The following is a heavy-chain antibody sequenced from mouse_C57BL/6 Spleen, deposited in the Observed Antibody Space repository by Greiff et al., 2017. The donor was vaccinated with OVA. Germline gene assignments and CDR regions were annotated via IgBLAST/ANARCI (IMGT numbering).Heavy chain of an antibody. CDR2: ICSGGST. J-gene: IGHJ4*01. CDR1: GFSLTSYG. V-gene: IGHV2-2*01. Sequence: VQLQESGPGLVQPSQSLSISCTVSGFSLTSYGVHWVRQSPGKGLAWLGVICSGGSTDYNAAFISSLSISKDNSKSQVFYKMNSQQADDTAIDYCARNYGNYEDYAMDYWGQGTSVTVSS. D-gene: IGHD2-1*01. CDR3: ARNYGNYEDYAMDY.